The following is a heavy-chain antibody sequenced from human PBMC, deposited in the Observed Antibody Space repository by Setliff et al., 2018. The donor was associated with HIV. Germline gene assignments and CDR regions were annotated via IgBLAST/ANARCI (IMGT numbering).Heavy chain of an antibody. Sequence: ASETLSLTCSVSGGSISRYYWSWIRQPPGKGLEWIGEVNHRGTTSHNPSLKSRVTASVDTSKNQFSLKLSSVTAADTAVYYCARLGYCSRTTCYGYYYMDVWGKGTTVTVSS. J-gene: IGHJ6*03. V-gene: IGHV4-59*08. CDR2: VNHRGTT. CDR1: GGSISRYY. D-gene: IGHD2-2*01. CDR3: ARLGYCSRTTCYGYYYMDV.